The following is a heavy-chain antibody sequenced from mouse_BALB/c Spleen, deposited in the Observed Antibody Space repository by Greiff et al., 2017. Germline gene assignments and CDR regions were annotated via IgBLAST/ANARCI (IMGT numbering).Heavy chain of an antibody. Sequence: EVHLVESGGGLVKPGGSLKLSCAASGFTFSDYYMYWVRQTPEKRLEWVATISDGGSYTYYPDSVKGRFTISRDNAKNNLYLQMSSLKSEDTAMYYCARGGGSSYFDVWGAGTTVTVSS. D-gene: IGHD1-1*01. CDR3: ARGGGSSYFDV. CDR1: GFTFSDYY. CDR2: ISDGGSYT. J-gene: IGHJ1*01. V-gene: IGHV5-4*02.